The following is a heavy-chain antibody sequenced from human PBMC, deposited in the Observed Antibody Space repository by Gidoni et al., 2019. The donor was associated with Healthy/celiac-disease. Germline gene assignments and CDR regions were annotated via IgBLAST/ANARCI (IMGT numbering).Heavy chain of an antibody. J-gene: IGHJ6*02. CDR3: ARVGTVTTRPAYYYYGMDV. D-gene: IGHD4-17*01. CDR2: IIPIFGTA. Sequence: QVQLVQSGAEVKKPGSSVKVSCKASGGAFSSYAISWVRQAPGRGLEWMGGIIPIFGTANYAQKFQGRVTITADKSTSTAYMELSSLRSEDTAVYYCARVGTVTTRPAYYYYGMDVWGQGTTVTVSS. CDR1: GGAFSSYA. V-gene: IGHV1-69*06.